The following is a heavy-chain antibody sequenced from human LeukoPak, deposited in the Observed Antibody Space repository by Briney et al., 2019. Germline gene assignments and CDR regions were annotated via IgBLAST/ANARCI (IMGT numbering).Heavy chain of an antibody. V-gene: IGHV1-69*04. J-gene: IGHJ6*02. CDR3: ATDSRFLERYYYYGMDV. CDR1: GGTFSSYA. D-gene: IGHD3-3*01. Sequence: ASVKVSCKASGGTFSSYAISWVRQAPGQGLEWMGRIIPILGIANYAQKFQGRVTMTEDTSTDTAYMELSSLRSEDTAVYYCATDSRFLERYYYYGMDVWGQGTTVTVSS. CDR2: IIPILGIA.